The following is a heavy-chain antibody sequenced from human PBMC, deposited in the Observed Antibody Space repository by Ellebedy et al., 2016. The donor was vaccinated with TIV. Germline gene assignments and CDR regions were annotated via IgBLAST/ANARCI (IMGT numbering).Heavy chain of an antibody. CDR3: ARVSNIAVAAADL. J-gene: IGHJ4*02. CDR1: GNTFTSYS. D-gene: IGHD6-19*01. Sequence: AASVKVSCKASGNTFTSYSIYWVRRAPGRGLEWMGIINPTSGSTMYPQMFRGIVTLTSDTFTNTVYMELSSLTSEDTAVYYCARVSNIAVAAADLWGQGTLVTVSS. V-gene: IGHV1-46*01. CDR2: INPTSGST.